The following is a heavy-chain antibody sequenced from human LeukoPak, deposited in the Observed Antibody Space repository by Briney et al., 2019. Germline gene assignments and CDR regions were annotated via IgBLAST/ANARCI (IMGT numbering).Heavy chain of an antibody. J-gene: IGHJ5*02. D-gene: IGHD5-12*01. CDR2: IIPIFGTA. CDR1: GGTFSSYA. Sequence: GASVKVSCKASGGTFSSYAISWVRQAPGQGLEWMGGIIPIFGTANYAQKFQGRVTITADESTSTAYMELRSLRSDDTAVYYCARDDSGYDDLWGQGTLVTVSS. V-gene: IGHV1-69*13. CDR3: ARDDSGYDDL.